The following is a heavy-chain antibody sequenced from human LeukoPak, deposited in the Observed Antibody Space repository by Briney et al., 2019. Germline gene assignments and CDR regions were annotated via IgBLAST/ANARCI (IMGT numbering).Heavy chain of an antibody. Sequence: QVQLQESGPGLVKPSQTLSLTCTVSGGSFSSGNYYWSWLRQPAVKGLEWIGRIHASGSTNYNPSLKSRVTISVDTTKNQFSLKLSSVTAADTAVYYCAGSYRLDYWGQGTLVTVSS. V-gene: IGHV4-61*02. CDR3: AGSYRLDY. D-gene: IGHD1-26*01. CDR2: IHASGST. CDR1: GGSFSSGNYY. J-gene: IGHJ4*02.